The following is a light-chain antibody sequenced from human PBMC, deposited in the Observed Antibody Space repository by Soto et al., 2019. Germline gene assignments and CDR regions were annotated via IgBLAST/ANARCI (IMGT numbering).Light chain of an antibody. J-gene: IGKJ4*01. CDR3: QQHNTYLT. CDR2: KAS. V-gene: IGKV1-5*03. Sequence: DIQMTQSPSTLSASVGDRVTITCRASQSISSWLAWYQQKPGKAPKLLIYKASTLESGVPSRFSGSGSGTEFTLTISGLQPEDFATYYGQQHNTYLTFGGGTKMEIK. CDR1: QSISSW.